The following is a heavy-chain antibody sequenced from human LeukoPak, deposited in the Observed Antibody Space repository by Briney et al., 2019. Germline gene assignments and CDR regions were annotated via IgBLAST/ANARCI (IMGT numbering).Heavy chain of an antibody. J-gene: IGHJ5*02. CDR3: ARGRIAVAGMRYWFDP. V-gene: IGHV1-69*13. Sequence: SVKVSCKASGGIFSSYAISWVRQAPGQGLEWMGGIIPIFGTANYAQKFQGRVTITADESTSTAYMELSSLRSEDTAVYYCARGRIAVAGMRYWFDPWGQGTLVTVSS. D-gene: IGHD6-19*01. CDR1: GGIFSSYA. CDR2: IIPIFGTA.